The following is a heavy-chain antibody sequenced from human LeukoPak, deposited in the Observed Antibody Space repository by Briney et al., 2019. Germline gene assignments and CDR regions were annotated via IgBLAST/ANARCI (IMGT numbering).Heavy chain of an antibody. J-gene: IGHJ4*02. CDR3: AKDATASPYFHWFDN. Sequence: GGSLRLSCAASGFTFSSYAMNWVRQAPGKGLEWVAGISSGDRTFHAESVKDRFTISRDKSKDTLYLQMNSLRAEDTAVYYCAKDATASPYFHWFDNWGQGTQVIVSS. CDR2: ISSGDRT. CDR1: GFTFSSYA. V-gene: IGHV3-23*01. D-gene: IGHD3-9*01.